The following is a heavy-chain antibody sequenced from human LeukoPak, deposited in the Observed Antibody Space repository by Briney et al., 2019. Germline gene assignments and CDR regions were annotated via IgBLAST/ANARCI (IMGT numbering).Heavy chain of an antibody. V-gene: IGHV5-51*01. CDR3: ARRAASSPWNYFEY. D-gene: IGHD6-25*01. J-gene: IGHJ4*02. CDR2: IYPGDSDT. Sequence: GESLNLSCKGSGYSFTTYWIGWVRQMPGTGLEWMGIIYPGDSDTRYSPSFQGQVSISADKSFSTAYLQWSSLKASDTAMYYCARRAASSPWNYFEYWGQGTLVTVSS. CDR1: GYSFTTYW.